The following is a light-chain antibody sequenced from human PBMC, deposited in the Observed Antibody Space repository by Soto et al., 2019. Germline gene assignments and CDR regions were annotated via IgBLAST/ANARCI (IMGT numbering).Light chain of an antibody. Sequence: EIVLTQSPGTLSLSPGERATLSCRASQSVTSNYLAWYQQRPGQPPRLLIYGASSRATGIADRFGGSGSGTDFTLTISRLEPADFAVYYCQQYGGSPWTFGQGTKVELK. V-gene: IGKV3-20*01. J-gene: IGKJ1*01. CDR1: QSVTSNY. CDR3: QQYGGSPWT. CDR2: GAS.